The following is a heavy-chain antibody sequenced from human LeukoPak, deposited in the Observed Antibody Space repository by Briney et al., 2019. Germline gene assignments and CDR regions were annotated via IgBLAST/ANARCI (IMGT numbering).Heavy chain of an antibody. CDR1: GGSISSSNW. CDR2: IYHSGST. D-gene: IGHD4-17*01. Sequence: SETLSLTCAVSGGSISSSNWWSWVRQPPGKGLEWIGEIYHSGSTNYNPSLKSRVTISVDKSKNQFSLKLSSVTAADTAVYYCARGMDGDYYWGYYYYYYMDVWGKGTTVTISS. CDR3: ARGMDGDYYWGYYYYYYMDV. J-gene: IGHJ6*03. V-gene: IGHV4-4*02.